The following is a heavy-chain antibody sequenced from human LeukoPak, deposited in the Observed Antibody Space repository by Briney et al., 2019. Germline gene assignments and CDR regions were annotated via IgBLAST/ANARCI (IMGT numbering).Heavy chain of an antibody. V-gene: IGHV3-23*01. CDR3: AKYLGYCSGGSCYTRHGN. Sequence: AGGSLRLSCAASGFTFSSYAMSWVRQAPGKGLEWVSAISGSGGSTYYADSVKGRFTISRDNSKNTLYLQMNSLRAEDTAVYYCAKYLGYCSGGSCYTRHGNWGQGILVTVSS. CDR2: ISGSGGST. J-gene: IGHJ4*02. D-gene: IGHD2-15*01. CDR1: GFTFSSYA.